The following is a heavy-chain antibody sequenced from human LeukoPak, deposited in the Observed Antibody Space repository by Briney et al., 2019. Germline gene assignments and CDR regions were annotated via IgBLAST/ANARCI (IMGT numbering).Heavy chain of an antibody. Sequence: ASVKVSCKASGYTFTGYYMHWVRQAPGQGLEWMGWINPNSGGTNYAQKFQGRVTMTRDTSISTAYMELSRLRSGDTAVYYCARDLRIQLWIYYYYYMDVWGKGTTVTVSS. CDR3: ARDLRIQLWIYYYYYMDV. CDR2: INPNSGGT. D-gene: IGHD5-18*01. CDR1: GYTFTGYY. J-gene: IGHJ6*03. V-gene: IGHV1-2*02.